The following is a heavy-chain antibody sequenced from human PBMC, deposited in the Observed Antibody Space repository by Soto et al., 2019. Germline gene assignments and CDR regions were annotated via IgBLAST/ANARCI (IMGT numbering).Heavy chain of an antibody. J-gene: IGHJ4*02. CDR3: ARGAATGFDY. D-gene: IGHD6-13*01. CDR1: GFTFSNYD. CDR2: IGKAGDT. Sequence: EVQLVESGGGLVQPGGSLRLSCAASGFTFSNYDMHWVRQGRGKGLEWVSGIGKAGDTYYVGSVRGRFTTSRENAKNSLYLQMNSLRAGDTAVYYCARGAATGFDYWGQGTRVRLL. V-gene: IGHV3-13*04.